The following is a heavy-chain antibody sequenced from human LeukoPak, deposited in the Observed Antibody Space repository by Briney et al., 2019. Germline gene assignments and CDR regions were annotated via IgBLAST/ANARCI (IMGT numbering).Heavy chain of an antibody. CDR1: GFTFSSYA. D-gene: IGHD3-10*01. J-gene: IGHJ6*02. CDR2: ISGSGGST. V-gene: IGHV3-23*01. CDR3: AKDSRGSGSRYFGMDV. Sequence: GGSLRLSCAASGFTFSSYAMSWVRQAPGKGLEWVSAISGSGGSTYYADSVKGRFTTSRDNAKNSLYLQMNSLRPEDTALYYCAKDSRGSGSRYFGMDVWGQGTTVTVSS.